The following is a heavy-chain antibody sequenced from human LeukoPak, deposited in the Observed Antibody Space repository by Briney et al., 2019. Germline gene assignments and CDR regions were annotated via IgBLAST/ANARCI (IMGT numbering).Heavy chain of an antibody. CDR2: MNPNSGNT. CDR1: GYTFTSYD. J-gene: IGHJ6*02. Sequence: ASVKVSCKASGYTFTSYDINWVRQATGQGLEWMGWMNPNSGNTGYAQKFQGRVTMTRNTSISTAYMELSSLRSEDTAVYYCTRPGGGSYSAGYYYYGMDVWGQGTTVTVSS. CDR3: TRPGGGSYSAGYYYYGMDV. D-gene: IGHD1-26*01. V-gene: IGHV1-8*01.